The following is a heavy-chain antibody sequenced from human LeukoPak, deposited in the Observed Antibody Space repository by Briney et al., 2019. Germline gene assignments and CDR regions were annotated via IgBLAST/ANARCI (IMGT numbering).Heavy chain of an antibody. CDR3: AALRGDPEWGPFDI. CDR1: GYTFTSYG. V-gene: IGHV1-18*01. CDR2: ISAYNGNT. Sequence: GASVKVSCKASGYTFTSYGISWVRQAPGQGLEWMGWISAYNGNTNYAQKLQGRVTMTTDTSTSTAYMELRSLRSDDTAVYYCAALRGDPEWGPFDIWGQGTMVTVSS. J-gene: IGHJ3*02. D-gene: IGHD1-26*01.